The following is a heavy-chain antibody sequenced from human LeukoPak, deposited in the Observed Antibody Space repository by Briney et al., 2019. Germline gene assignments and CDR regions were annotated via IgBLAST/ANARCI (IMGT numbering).Heavy chain of an antibody. V-gene: IGHV3-74*01. CDR3: ARGLGWLHS. Sequence: PGGSLRLSCAASGFSFSDTWMHWVRQAPGKGLVWVSRIRSDGSDTRYAESVKGRFTISRDNAKNTLYLQMNSLRAEDTAVYYCARGLGWLHSWGQGTLVTVSS. CDR2: IRSDGSDT. J-gene: IGHJ5*02. D-gene: IGHD3/OR15-3a*01. CDR1: GFSFSDTW.